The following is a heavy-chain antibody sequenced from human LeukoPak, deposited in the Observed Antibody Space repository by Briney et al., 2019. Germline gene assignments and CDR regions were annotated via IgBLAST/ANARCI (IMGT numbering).Heavy chain of an antibody. CDR3: AIWTSGNY. CDR1: EFIFNRSW. V-gene: IGHV3-7*01. Sequence: PGGSQTLSCAASEFIFNRSWMNSVRQAPGKGLEWVANMDPSGSQKRYVHSVKGGVSISQDNPVTSLYLDMSGLRAQDTAIYYCAIWTSGNYWGQGTLVTVSS. CDR2: MDPSGSQK. J-gene: IGHJ4*02. D-gene: IGHD1-1*01.